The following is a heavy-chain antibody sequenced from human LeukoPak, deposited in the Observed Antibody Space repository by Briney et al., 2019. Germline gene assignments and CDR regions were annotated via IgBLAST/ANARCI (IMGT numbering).Heavy chain of an antibody. CDR3: ARGSLWFGEDY. D-gene: IGHD3-10*01. CDR2: INHSGST. CDR1: GGSFSGYY. Sequence: AETLSLTWAVYGGSFSGYYWSWIRQPPGKGLEWIGEINHSGSTNYNPSLKSRVTISVDTSKNQFSLKLSSVTAADTAVYYCARGSLWFGEDYWGQGTLVTVSS. V-gene: IGHV4-34*01. J-gene: IGHJ4*02.